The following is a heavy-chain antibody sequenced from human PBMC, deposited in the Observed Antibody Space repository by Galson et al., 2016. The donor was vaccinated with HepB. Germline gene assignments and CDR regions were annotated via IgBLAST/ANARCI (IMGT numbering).Heavy chain of an antibody. V-gene: IGHV4-39*01. Sequence: SETLSLTCSVSGGSISSTTYYWGWIRQPPGRGLEWIGSIFHSGHTYYNSSLKSRVTITVDTSKNQFSLKLNSVTAADTAVYHCARPRTSGYYYSAFDVWGQGAMVTVSP. D-gene: IGHD3-22*01. CDR2: IFHSGHT. J-gene: IGHJ3*01. CDR1: GGSISSTTYY. CDR3: ARPRTSGYYYSAFDV.